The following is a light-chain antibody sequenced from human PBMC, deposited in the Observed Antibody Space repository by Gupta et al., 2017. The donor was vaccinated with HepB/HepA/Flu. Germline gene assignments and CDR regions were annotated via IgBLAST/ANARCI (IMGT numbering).Light chain of an antibody. Sequence: DIEMTELPSSLAALVGDRVTITCRASQAISNYLAWFQQKPGQAPKSLIYDASSLHSGVPSKFSGSGSGTDFTLTISSLQPEDFATYYCQQYSRYAFTFGGGTQVDIK. V-gene: IGKV1-16*02. J-gene: IGKJ4*01. CDR2: DAS. CDR1: QAISNY. CDR3: QQYSRYAFT.